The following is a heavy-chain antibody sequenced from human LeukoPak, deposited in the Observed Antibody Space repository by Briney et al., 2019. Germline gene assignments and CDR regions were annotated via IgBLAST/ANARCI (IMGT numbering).Heavy chain of an antibody. D-gene: IGHD2-2*01. CDR3: ATLPAAMKFSIDY. CDR1: GYTLTELS. V-gene: IGHV1-24*01. J-gene: IGHJ4*02. CDR2: FDPEDGET. Sequence: ASVKVTCKVSGYTLTELSMHWVRQAPGKGLEWMGGFDPEDGETIYAQKFQGRVTMTEDTSTDTAYMELSSLKSEDTAVYYCATLPAAMKFSIDYWGQGTLVTVSS.